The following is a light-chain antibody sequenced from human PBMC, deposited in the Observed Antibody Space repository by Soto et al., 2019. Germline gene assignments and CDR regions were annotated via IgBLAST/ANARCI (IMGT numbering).Light chain of an antibody. J-gene: IGLJ1*01. CDR1: SSDVGAYNY. CDR3: TSHAGTFNFPYI. V-gene: IGLV2-8*01. CDR2: EVN. Sequence: SVLTQPPSASGSPGQSVTISCTGTSSDVGAYNYVSWYQHHPGKAPKLMVYEVNKRPSGVPDRFSGSKSGNTASLTVSGLQAEDEADYYCTSHAGTFNFPYIFGTGTKLTVL.